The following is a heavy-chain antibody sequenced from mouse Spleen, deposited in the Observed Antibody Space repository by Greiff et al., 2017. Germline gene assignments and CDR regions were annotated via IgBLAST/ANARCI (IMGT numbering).Heavy chain of an antibody. D-gene: IGHD1-1*01. Sequence: QVQLQQPGAELVKPGASVKLSCKASGYTFTSYWMQWVKQRPGQGLAWIGEIDPSDSYTNYNQKFKGKATLTVDTYSSTAYMQLSSLTSEDSAVYYCARCDLLRGDAWFAYWGQGTLVTVSA. J-gene: IGHJ3*01. CDR2: IDPSDSYT. CDR3: ARCDLLRGDAWFAY. CDR1: GYTFTSYW. V-gene: IGHV1-50*01.